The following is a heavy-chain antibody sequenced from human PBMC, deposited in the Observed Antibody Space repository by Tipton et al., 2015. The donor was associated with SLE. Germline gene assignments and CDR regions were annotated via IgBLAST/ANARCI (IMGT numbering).Heavy chain of an antibody. CDR3: TVMYGSGSYPFDH. D-gene: IGHD3-10*01. CDR2: FHSSGIL. Sequence: TLSLTCTVSGGSINSFYWTWVRQPAGKGLEWIGHFHSSGILNYNPSLKSRVTMSGDTSKNQLSLKLNAVTAADTAVYYCTVMYGSGSYPFDHWGQGTLVTVSS. CDR1: GGSINSFY. J-gene: IGHJ5*02. V-gene: IGHV4-4*07.